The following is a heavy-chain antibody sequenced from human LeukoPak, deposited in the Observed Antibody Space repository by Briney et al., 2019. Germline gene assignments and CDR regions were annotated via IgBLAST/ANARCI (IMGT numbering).Heavy chain of an antibody. CDR3: ARDSSGYCNFDY. Sequence: SQTLSLTCTVSGGSISSGGYYWSWIRQHPGKGLEWIGYIYYSGSTYYNPSLKSRVTIPVDTSKNQFSLKLSSVTAADTAVYYCARDSSGYCNFDYWGQGTLVTVSS. J-gene: IGHJ4*02. D-gene: IGHD3-22*01. CDR1: GGSISSGGYY. V-gene: IGHV4-31*03. CDR2: IYYSGST.